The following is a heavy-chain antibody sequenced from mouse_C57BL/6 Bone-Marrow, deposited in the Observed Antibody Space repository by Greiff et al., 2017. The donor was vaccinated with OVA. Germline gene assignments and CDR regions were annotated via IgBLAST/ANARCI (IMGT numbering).Heavy chain of an antibody. Sequence: EVQLVESGGDLVKPGGSLKLSCAASGFTFSSYGMSWVRQTPDKRLEWVATISSGGSYTYYPDSVKGRFTISRDNAKNTLYLQRSSLKSEDTAMYYCARRTVYFDYWGQGTTLTVSS. D-gene: IGHD4-1*01. CDR2: ISSGGSYT. CDR1: GFTFSSYG. CDR3: ARRTVYFDY. J-gene: IGHJ2*01. V-gene: IGHV5-6*01.